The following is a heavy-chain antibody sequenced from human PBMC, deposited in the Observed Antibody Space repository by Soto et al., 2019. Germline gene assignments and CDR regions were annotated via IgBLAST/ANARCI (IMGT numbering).Heavy chain of an antibody. V-gene: IGHV4-59*01. Sequence: SLTCSVSGDSISSYYWTWIRQSPGKGLEWVGYVFYSGATNYNPSLKSRVTISLDASKKQVSLSLTSATASDTAVYYCTRGLPSHFGYDSWGQGTLVTVSS. CDR3: TRGLPSHFGYDS. J-gene: IGHJ4*02. D-gene: IGHD3-10*01. CDR2: VFYSGAT. CDR1: GDSISSYY.